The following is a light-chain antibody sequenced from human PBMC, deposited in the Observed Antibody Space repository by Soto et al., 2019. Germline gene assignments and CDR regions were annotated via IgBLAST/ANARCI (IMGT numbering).Light chain of an antibody. CDR1: QSVSNN. V-gene: IGKV3-15*01. CDR2: YAS. CDR3: HQYGASPLPVSSPLP. Sequence: EIMMTQSPATLSVSPGERATLSCRASQSVSNNLAWYQQKPGQAPRLLIYYASTRATGIPARFSGSGSGTEFTLTISSLQSEDFALYYCHQYGASPLPVSSPLPFGGGTKVEIK. J-gene: IGKJ4*01.